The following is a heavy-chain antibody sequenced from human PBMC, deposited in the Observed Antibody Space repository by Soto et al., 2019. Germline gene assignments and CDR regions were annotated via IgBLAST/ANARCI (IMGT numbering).Heavy chain of an antibody. Sequence: SETLSLTCSVSGGSISSAPYYWGWIRQPPGKGLEWLGTIYYSGTTSYNPSLKSRVIISVDTSNNQFFLKLRSVTAADTAVYYCARHRQYYDTSGYQQRYFDYWGQGTQVTVSS. D-gene: IGHD3-22*01. J-gene: IGHJ4*02. CDR2: IYYSGTT. V-gene: IGHV4-39*01. CDR1: GGSISSAPYY. CDR3: ARHRQYYDTSGYQQRYFDY.